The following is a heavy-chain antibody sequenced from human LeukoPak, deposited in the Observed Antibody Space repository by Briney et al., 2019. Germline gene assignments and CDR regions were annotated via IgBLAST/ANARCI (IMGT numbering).Heavy chain of an antibody. CDR1: GGSISSYY. CDR2: VDTSGST. J-gene: IGHJ2*01. CDR3: ARDYFSRAALLGYFEL. D-gene: IGHD2-15*01. Sequence: PSETLSLTCTVSGGSISSYYWSWIRQPAGKGLEWFGRVDTSGSTDYNPSLKSRVTMSVDTSKNQFFLKLSSVTAADTAVYYCARDYFSRAALLGYFELWGRGTLVTVSS. V-gene: IGHV4-4*07.